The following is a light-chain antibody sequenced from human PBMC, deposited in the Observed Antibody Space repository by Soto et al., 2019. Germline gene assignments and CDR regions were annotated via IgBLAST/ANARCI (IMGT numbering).Light chain of an antibody. J-gene: IGKJ1*01. CDR1: QSLLQSNGYHY. CDR3: MQPLQSWT. V-gene: IGKV2-28*01. CDR2: LCS. Sequence: EIVMTQSQLSLPVTAGAPASISCKSSQSLLQSNGYHYFEWYLQKPGQSPQLLIYLCSNRAAGVPDRFSGSGSGTDFTLKISRVEAEDVGVYYCMQPLQSWTFGQGTMVDVK.